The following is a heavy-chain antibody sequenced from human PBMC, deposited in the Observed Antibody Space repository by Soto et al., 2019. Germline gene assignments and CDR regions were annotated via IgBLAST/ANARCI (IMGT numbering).Heavy chain of an antibody. Sequence: PSETLSLTCTVSGGSISSGAYYWGWIRQHPGKGLEWIGYISHRGTAYYTPSLKSRVSLSVDPSKSQFSLNVTSLTAADTAVYYCARVSAPGTRWFDPWGPGTLVTVSS. CDR2: ISHRGTA. CDR3: ARVSAPGTRWFDP. D-gene: IGHD6-13*01. J-gene: IGHJ5*02. V-gene: IGHV4-31*03. CDR1: GGSISSGAYY.